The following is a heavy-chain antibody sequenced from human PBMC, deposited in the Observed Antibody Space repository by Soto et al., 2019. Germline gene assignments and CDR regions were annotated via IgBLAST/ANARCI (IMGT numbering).Heavy chain of an antibody. J-gene: IGHJ4*02. V-gene: IGHV3-53*01. Sequence: GGSLRLSCAASGLTVSGNYMSWVRQAPGKGLEWVSVFYSDGSTYYADFVKGRFTISRDNSKNTLYLQMNKLRAGDTAVYYCSTSDHFDSSGSDYWGQGTLVTVSS. CDR2: FYSDGST. D-gene: IGHD3-22*01. CDR1: GLTVSGNY. CDR3: STSDHFDSSGSDY.